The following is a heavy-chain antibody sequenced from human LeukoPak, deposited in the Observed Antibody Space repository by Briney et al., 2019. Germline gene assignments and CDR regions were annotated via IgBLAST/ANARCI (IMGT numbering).Heavy chain of an antibody. CDR3: AKTYGSGSYFAFDY. D-gene: IGHD3-10*01. CDR1: GFTFSSYA. J-gene: IGHJ4*02. CDR2: ISGRGDYT. Sequence: PGGSLRLSCAASGFTFSSYAMNWVRQAPGKGLEWVSTISGRGDYTYYADSVKGRFTISRDNSKNTLYLQMNSLRAEDMAVYYCAKTYGSGSYFAFDYWGQGTLVTVSS. V-gene: IGHV3-23*01.